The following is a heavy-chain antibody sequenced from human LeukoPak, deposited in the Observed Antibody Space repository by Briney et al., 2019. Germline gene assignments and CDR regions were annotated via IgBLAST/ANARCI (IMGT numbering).Heavy chain of an antibody. CDR1: GFRFSETW. CDR2: IRSDGSDA. D-gene: IGHD3-10*01. CDR3: VRPSWTSGSYFDY. Sequence: GGSLRLSCAASGFRFSETWMHWVRQAPGKGLVWVSRIRSDGSDARYAESVKGRFTIYRDNAKNTLYLQMNSLRDEDTAVYYCVRPSWTSGSYFDYWGQGALVIVSS. V-gene: IGHV3-74*01. J-gene: IGHJ4*02.